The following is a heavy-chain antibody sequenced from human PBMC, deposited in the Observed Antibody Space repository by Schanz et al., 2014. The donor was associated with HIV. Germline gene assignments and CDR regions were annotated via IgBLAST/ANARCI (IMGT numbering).Heavy chain of an antibody. CDR1: GFTFSSYA. Sequence: QVYLVESGGVLVKPGGSLRLSCAAFGFTFSSYAMSWVRQAPGKGLEWVAVISYDGSNKYYADSVKGRFTISRDNSKNTLHLQMNSLRAEDTAVYYCARDGSLNRGFDYWGQGTLVTVSS. J-gene: IGHJ4*02. D-gene: IGHD3-10*01. CDR3: ARDGSLNRGFDY. V-gene: IGHV3-30*03. CDR2: ISYDGSNK.